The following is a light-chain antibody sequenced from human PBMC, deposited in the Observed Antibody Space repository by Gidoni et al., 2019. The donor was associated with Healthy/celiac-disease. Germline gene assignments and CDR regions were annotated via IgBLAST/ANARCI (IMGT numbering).Light chain of an antibody. CDR2: DAS. Sequence: EIVLTPSPATLSLSPGERATLSCRASQSVSSYLALYQQKPGQAPRLLIYDASNRATGIPARFSGSGSGTDFTLTISSLEPEDFAVYYCQQRSNWLALTFGGGTKVEIK. CDR3: QQRSNWLALT. CDR1: QSVSSY. J-gene: IGKJ4*01. V-gene: IGKV3-11*01.